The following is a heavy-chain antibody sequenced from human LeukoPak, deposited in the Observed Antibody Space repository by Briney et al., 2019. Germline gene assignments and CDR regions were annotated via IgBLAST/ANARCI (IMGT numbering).Heavy chain of an antibody. V-gene: IGHV1-18*01. Sequence: ASVKVSCKTSGYTFTSYDINWVRQATGQGLEWMGWISAYNGNTNYAQKLQGSVTMTTDTSTSTAYMELRSLRSDDTAVYYCARDPWALRYFDWLLRDYYYYGMDVWGQGTTVTVSS. D-gene: IGHD3-9*01. CDR1: GYTFTSYD. J-gene: IGHJ6*02. CDR3: ARDPWALRYFDWLLRDYYYYGMDV. CDR2: ISAYNGNT.